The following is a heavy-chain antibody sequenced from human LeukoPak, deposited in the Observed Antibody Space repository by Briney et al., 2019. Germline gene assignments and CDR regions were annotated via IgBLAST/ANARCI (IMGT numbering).Heavy chain of an antibody. D-gene: IGHD5-24*01. CDR2: ISYDGTNK. CDR1: GFTFSSYG. Sequence: GRSLRLSCAASGFTFSSYGMHWVRQAPGRGLEWVAVISYDGTNKYYADSVKGRFTISRDNSKNTLYLQMNSLRAEDTAVYYCAKDSDGYKSHSFDYWGQGTLVTVFS. V-gene: IGHV3-30*18. CDR3: AKDSDGYKSHSFDY. J-gene: IGHJ4*02.